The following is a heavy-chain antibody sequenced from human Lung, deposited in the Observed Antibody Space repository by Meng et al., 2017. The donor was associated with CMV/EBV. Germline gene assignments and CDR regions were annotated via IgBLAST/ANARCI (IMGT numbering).Heavy chain of an antibody. CDR1: GFSLSTREVG. D-gene: IGHD2-2*01. CDR3: ALFTRSWFDP. V-gene: IGHV2-5*02. Sequence: ITFEEPRPTVVKPTPTLTLTFTFFGFSLSTREVGVGWIRQPPGKALEWLAVIYWDDDKRYSPSLKSRLTITKDTSKNQVVLTLTNMDPVDTATYYCALFTRSWFDPWGQGTLVTVSS. CDR2: IYWDDDK. J-gene: IGHJ5*02.